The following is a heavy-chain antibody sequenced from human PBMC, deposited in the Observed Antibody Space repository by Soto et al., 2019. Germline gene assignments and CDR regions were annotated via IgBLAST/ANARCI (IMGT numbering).Heavy chain of an antibody. CDR1: GYTFTNYA. CDR3: ARGHLAVVPVASWYFYMDV. CDR2: INAGNGNT. D-gene: IGHD2-2*01. Sequence: ASVKVSCKASGYTFTNYAVHWVRQAPGQRLEWMGWINAGNGNTRYSQKFQGRVTITRDTSARTAYMELSSLRSEDTAVYYCARGHLAVVPVASWYFYMDVWGKGSTVTVSS. J-gene: IGHJ6*03. V-gene: IGHV1-3*01.